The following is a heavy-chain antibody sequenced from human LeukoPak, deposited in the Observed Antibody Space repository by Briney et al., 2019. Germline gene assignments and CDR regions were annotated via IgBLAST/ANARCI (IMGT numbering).Heavy chain of an antibody. V-gene: IGHV4-39*07. CDR3: ARTRYGSLDY. Sequence: SSETLSLTCTVSGGSISSSSYYWGWIRQPPGKGLEWIGSIYYSGSTCYNPSLKSRVTISVDTSKNQFSLKLSSVTAADTAVYYCARTRYGSLDYWGQGTLVTVSS. CDR2: IYYSGST. D-gene: IGHD3-10*01. J-gene: IGHJ4*02. CDR1: GGSISSSSYY.